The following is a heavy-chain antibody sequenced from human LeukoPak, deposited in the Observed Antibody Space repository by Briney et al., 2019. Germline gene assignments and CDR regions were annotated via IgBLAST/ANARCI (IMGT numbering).Heavy chain of an antibody. CDR1: GFTFSSYS. V-gene: IGHV3-21*01. D-gene: IGHD5-18*01. Sequence: PGGSLRLSCAASGFTFSSYSMNWVRQAPGKGLEWVSSISSSSSYIYYADSVKGRFTISRDNAKNSLYLQMNSLRAEDTAVYYCARDMRDSPTLDYWGQGTLVTISS. CDR2: ISSSSSYI. CDR3: ARDMRDSPTLDY. J-gene: IGHJ4*02.